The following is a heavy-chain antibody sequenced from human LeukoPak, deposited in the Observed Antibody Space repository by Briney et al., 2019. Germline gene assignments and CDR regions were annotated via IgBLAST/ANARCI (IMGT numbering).Heavy chain of an antibody. D-gene: IGHD3-22*01. Sequence: ASVKVSCKTSGYTFTGYYIHWVRQAPGQGLEWMGWINPNSGDTNYAQKFQGRVSMTRDTSISTAYMELSRLRSDDTAVYYCARDRWGITMIVVALDYWGQGTLVTVSS. V-gene: IGHV1-2*02. J-gene: IGHJ4*02. CDR2: INPNSGDT. CDR3: ARDRWGITMIVVALDY. CDR1: GYTFTGYY.